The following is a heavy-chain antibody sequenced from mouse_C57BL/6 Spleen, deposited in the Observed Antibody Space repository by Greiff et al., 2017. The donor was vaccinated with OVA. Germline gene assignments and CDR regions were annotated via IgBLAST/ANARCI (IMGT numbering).Heavy chain of an antibody. V-gene: IGHV1-52*01. CDR1: GYTFTSYW. CDR3: AGRGYCAYGEGFDY. Sequence: QVQLQQPGAELVRPGSSVKLSCKASGYTFTSYWMHWVKQRPIQGLEWIGNIYPSDSETHYNQKFKDKATLTVDKSSSTAYMQLSSLTSEDSAVYYCAGRGYCAYGEGFDYWGQGTTLTVSS. CDR2: IYPSDSET. D-gene: IGHD2-2*01. J-gene: IGHJ2*01.